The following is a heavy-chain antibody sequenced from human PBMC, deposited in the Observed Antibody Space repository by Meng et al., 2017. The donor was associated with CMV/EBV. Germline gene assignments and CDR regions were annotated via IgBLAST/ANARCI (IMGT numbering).Heavy chain of an antibody. CDR1: GFTFSSYG. CDR2: IRYDGSNK. Sequence: GGSLRLSCAASGFTFSSYGMHWVRQAPGKGLEWVAFIRYDGSNKYYADSVKGRFTISRDNSKNTLYLQMNSLRAEDTAMYYCAKDPGIAAAGVYYYYGMDVWGQGTTVTVSS. V-gene: IGHV3-30*02. CDR3: AKDPGIAAAGVYYYYGMDV. D-gene: IGHD6-13*01. J-gene: IGHJ6*02.